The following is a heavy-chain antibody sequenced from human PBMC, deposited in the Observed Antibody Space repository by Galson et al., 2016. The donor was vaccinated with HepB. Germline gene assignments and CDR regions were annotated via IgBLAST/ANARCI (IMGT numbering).Heavy chain of an antibody. J-gene: IGHJ4*02. CDR3: AKDRELQYFDWSMPWY. CDR1: GFAFSNYY. V-gene: IGHV3-11*04. D-gene: IGHD3-9*01. Sequence: SLRLSCAASGFAFSNYYMSWIRQAPGKGLEWISYISSIGGSIHYADSVEGRFTISRDNAKNTLYLQMNSLTSEDTAVYYCAKDRELQYFDWSMPWYWGQGTLVTVSS. CDR2: ISSIGGSI.